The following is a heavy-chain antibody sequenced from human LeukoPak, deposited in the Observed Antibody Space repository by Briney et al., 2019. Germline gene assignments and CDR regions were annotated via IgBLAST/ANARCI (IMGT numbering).Heavy chain of an antibody. CDR3: ARGGSSRYFQH. V-gene: IGHV1-46*01. Sequence: GASVKVSCKASGGTFSSYAISWVRQAPGQGLEWMGIINPSGGSTSYAQKFQGRVTMTRDTSTSTVYMELSSLRSEDTAVYYCARGGSSRYFQHWGQGTLVTVSS. CDR1: GGTFSSYA. D-gene: IGHD1-26*01. CDR2: INPSGGST. J-gene: IGHJ1*01.